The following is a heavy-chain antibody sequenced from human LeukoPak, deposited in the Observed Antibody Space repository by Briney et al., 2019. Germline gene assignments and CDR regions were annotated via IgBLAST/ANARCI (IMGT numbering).Heavy chain of an antibody. CDR1: GFTFNSYS. Sequence: KPGGSLRLSCAASGFTFNSYSMNWVRQAPGKGLEWVSSISSSSSYIYYADSVKGRFTISRDNAKNSLYLQMNSLRAEDTAVYYCARGPGYSSGWYPRWGQGTLVTVSS. D-gene: IGHD6-19*01. J-gene: IGHJ4*02. V-gene: IGHV3-21*01. CDR2: ISSSSSYI. CDR3: ARGPGYSSGWYPR.